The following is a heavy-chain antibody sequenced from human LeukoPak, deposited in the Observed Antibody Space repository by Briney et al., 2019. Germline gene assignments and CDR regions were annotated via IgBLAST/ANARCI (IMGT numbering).Heavy chain of an antibody. CDR3: ARVPLERLYNNWFDP. Sequence: SETLSLTCTVSGGSISSYYWSWIRQPPGKGLEWIGYIYYSGSTNYNPSLKSRVIISVDTSKNQFSLKVSSVTAADTAVYYCARVPLERLYNNWFDPWGQGTLVTVSS. CDR2: IYYSGST. V-gene: IGHV4-59*01. D-gene: IGHD1-1*01. CDR1: GGSISSYY. J-gene: IGHJ5*02.